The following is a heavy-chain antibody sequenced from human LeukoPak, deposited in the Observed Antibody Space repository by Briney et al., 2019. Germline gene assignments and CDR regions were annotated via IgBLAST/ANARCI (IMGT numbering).Heavy chain of an antibody. CDR1: GLTFSSYS. V-gene: IGHV3-48*01. CDR2: ISSSTSTI. Sequence: PGGCLRLSCAASGLTFSSYSMNWVRQAPGKGLEWVSYISSSTSTIYYADSVKGRFTISRDNAKNSLYLQMNSLRAEDTAVYYCAREGSSSWGTNWFDPWGQGILVTVSS. J-gene: IGHJ5*02. D-gene: IGHD6-13*01. CDR3: AREGSSSWGTNWFDP.